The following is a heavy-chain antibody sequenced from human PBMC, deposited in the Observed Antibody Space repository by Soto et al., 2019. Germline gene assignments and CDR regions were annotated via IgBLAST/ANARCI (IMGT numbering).Heavy chain of an antibody. CDR1: GFTFSDSA. Sequence: EVQLLESGGGLVQPGESLRLSCAASGFTFSDSAMGWVRQAPGKGLEWVSSISASGYSTYYADSVKGRFTISRDTSKNTLYLQPNSLRAEDTAMYYCAKMGRDAYKPIHSWGQGSLVTVSS. D-gene: IGHD3-16*01. CDR2: ISASGYST. CDR3: AKMGRDAYKPIHS. J-gene: IGHJ4*02. V-gene: IGHV3-23*01.